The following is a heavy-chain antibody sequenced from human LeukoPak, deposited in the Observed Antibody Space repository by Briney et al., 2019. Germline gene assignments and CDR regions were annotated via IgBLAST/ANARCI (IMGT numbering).Heavy chain of an antibody. CDR1: GGSISSSSYY. J-gene: IGHJ6*03. V-gene: IGHV4-39*01. D-gene: IGHD7-27*01. CDR3: ASQELGNYYYYMDV. Sequence: PSETLSLTCTVSGGSISSSSYYWGWIRQPPGKGLEWIGSIYYSGSTYYNPSLKSRVTISVDTSKNQFSLKLSSVTAADTAVYYCASQELGNYYYYMDVWGKGTTVTISS. CDR2: IYYSGST.